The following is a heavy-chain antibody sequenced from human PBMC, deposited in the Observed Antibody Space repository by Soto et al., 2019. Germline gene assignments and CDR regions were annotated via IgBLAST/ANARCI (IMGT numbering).Heavy chain of an antibody. V-gene: IGHV1-18*04. CDR2: ISAYNGNT. D-gene: IGHD2-8*01. CDR1: GYTFTSYG. Sequence: ASVKVSCKASGYTFTSYGISWVRQAPGQGLEWMGWISAYNGNTNYAQKLQGRVTMTTDTSTSTAYMELRSLRSDDTAVYYCATIRCNNGVCYYWFDPWGQGTLVTVSS. CDR3: ATIRCNNGVCYYWFDP. J-gene: IGHJ5*02.